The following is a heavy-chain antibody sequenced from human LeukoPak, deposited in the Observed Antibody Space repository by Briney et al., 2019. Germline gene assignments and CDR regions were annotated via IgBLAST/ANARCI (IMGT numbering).Heavy chain of an antibody. CDR2: INPNSGGT. V-gene: IGHV1-2*02. CDR1: GYTFTGCY. Sequence: ASVKVSCKASGYTFTGCYMHWVRQAPGQGLEWMGWINPNSGGTNYAQKFQGRVTMTRDTSISTAYMELSRLRSDDTAVYYCARAGTMIVVVMSAYFDYWGQGTLVTVSS. J-gene: IGHJ4*02. D-gene: IGHD3-22*01. CDR3: ARAGTMIVVVMSAYFDY.